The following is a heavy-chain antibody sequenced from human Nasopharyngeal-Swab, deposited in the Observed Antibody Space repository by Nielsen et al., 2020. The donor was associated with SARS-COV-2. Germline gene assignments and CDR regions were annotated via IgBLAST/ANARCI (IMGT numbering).Heavy chain of an antibody. CDR3: ARGRHGYDDY. Sequence: SQTLSLTCAVYGGSFRGYYWSWIRQPPGKGLEWIGEINHSGSTNYNPFLKSRVTISVDTSKNQFSLKLSSVTAADTAVYYCARGRHGYDDYWGQGTLVTVSS. CDR2: INHSGST. J-gene: IGHJ4*02. D-gene: IGHD5-12*01. CDR1: GGSFRGYY. V-gene: IGHV4-34*01.